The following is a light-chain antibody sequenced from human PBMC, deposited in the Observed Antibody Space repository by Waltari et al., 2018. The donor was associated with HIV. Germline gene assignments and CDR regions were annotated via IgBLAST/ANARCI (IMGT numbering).Light chain of an antibody. CDR1: ESSTSST. CDR3: QQYGSSPPIT. Sequence: EIVLPQSPGSLSLSPGERATLACRASESSTSSTLAWYQHKPGQAPRPLLYGASSSATGIPARFSGSGSGTDFILTISRLEPEDFAVYYCQQYGSSPPITFGQGTRLEIK. J-gene: IGKJ5*01. CDR2: GAS. V-gene: IGKV3-20*01.